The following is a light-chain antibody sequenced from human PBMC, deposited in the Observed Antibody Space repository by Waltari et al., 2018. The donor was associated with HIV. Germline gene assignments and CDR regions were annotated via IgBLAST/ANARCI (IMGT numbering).Light chain of an antibody. CDR2: EVS. Sequence: QSALTQPPSASGSPGQSVTTSCTGTSRDVGGYNYVSGYQQHPGKAPKLLIAEVSKRPSGVPDRFSGSKSGNTASLTVSGLQAEDEADYYCSSYAGSINVLFGGGTKLAVL. V-gene: IGLV2-8*01. J-gene: IGLJ2*01. CDR3: SSYAGSINVL. CDR1: SRDVGGYNY.